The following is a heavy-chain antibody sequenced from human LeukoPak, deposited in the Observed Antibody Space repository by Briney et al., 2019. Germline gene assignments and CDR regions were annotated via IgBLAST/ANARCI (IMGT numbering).Heavy chain of an antibody. Sequence: GGSLRLSXAASGFTFSSYWMHWVRQAPGKGLVWVSRVNSDGSSTSYADSVKGRSTISRDNAKNTLYLQMNSLRAEDTAVYYCARGDIVVVPAAHYYYMDVWGKGTTVTVSS. J-gene: IGHJ6*03. CDR2: VNSDGSST. V-gene: IGHV3-74*01. D-gene: IGHD2-2*01. CDR1: GFTFSSYW. CDR3: ARGDIVVVPAAHYYYMDV.